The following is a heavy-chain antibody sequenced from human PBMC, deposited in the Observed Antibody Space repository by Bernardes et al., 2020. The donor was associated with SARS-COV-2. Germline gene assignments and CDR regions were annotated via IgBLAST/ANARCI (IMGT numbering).Heavy chain of an antibody. CDR1: DDAISSGSFY. V-gene: IGHV4-61*02. Sequence: SETLSLTCAVSDDAISSGSFYWSWIRQPAGKGLVWVGRISASGSTNYNPSLKSRVTMSVDTSKNQFSLKLTSVTAADTAVYYCARDGRISVPGTGYFDFWGQGILVTVSS. CDR3: ARDGRISVPGTGYFDF. CDR2: ISASGST. D-gene: IGHD6-19*01. J-gene: IGHJ4*02.